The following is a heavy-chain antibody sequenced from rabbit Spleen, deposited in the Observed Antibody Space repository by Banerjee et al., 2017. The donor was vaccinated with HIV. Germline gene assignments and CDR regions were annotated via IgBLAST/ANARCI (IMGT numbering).Heavy chain of an antibody. J-gene: IGHJ3*01. Sequence: QSLEESGGDLVKPGASLTLTCTASGFSFSGDYMCWGRQAPGKGLQWIGCITAGTSGSTYYASWVNGRFTVSKASSTTVTLQMTSLTAADTATYFCARVDKVYDYIDLWGQGTLVTVS. V-gene: IGHV1S40*01. D-gene: IGHD6-1*01. CDR2: ITAGTSGST. CDR3: ARVDKVYDYIDL. CDR1: GFSFSGDY.